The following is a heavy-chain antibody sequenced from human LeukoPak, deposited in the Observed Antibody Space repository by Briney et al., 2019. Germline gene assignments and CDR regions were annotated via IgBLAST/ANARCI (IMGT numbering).Heavy chain of an antibody. D-gene: IGHD4/OR15-4a*01. CDR1: GGSVSSGRYY. CDR3: ARDLRAKY. V-gene: IGHV4-61*01. J-gene: IGHJ1*01. CDR2: VHHSGRT. Sequence: SETLSLTCTVSGGSVSSGRYYWSWIRQAPGKGLEWIGYVHHSGRTNSNPSLGSRVTMSVDTSTSQLSLNLTSVTTADTAVYFCARDLRAKYWGQGTLVFVSS.